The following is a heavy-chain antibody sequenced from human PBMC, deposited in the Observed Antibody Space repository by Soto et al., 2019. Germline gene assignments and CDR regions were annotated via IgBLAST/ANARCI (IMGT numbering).Heavy chain of an antibody. CDR2: ISYDGSNK. CDR1: GFTFSSYA. Sequence: SLRLSCAASGFTFSSYAMHWVRQAPGKGLEWVAVISYDGSNKYYADSVKGRFTISRDNSKNTLYLQMNSLRAEDTAVYYCARDKKRLFWSGPTYGMDVWGQGTTVTVSS. CDR3: ARDKKRLFWSGPTYGMDV. J-gene: IGHJ6*02. D-gene: IGHD3-3*01. V-gene: IGHV3-30-3*01.